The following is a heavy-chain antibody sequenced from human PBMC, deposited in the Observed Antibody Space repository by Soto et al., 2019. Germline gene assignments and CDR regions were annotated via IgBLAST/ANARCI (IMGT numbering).Heavy chain of an antibody. D-gene: IGHD1-26*01. CDR1: GGSISTYY. V-gene: IGHV4-59*01. J-gene: IGHJ4*02. Sequence: QVQLQESGPGLVKPSETLSLTCTVSGGSISTYYWSWIRQPPGKGLEWIGNIYYSGSTNYNPSLRSRVTISVDTSKNQFSLKLTSVTAADTAVYDCARGGRGLYSSFDYWGQGTLVTVSS. CDR2: IYYSGST. CDR3: ARGGRGLYSSFDY.